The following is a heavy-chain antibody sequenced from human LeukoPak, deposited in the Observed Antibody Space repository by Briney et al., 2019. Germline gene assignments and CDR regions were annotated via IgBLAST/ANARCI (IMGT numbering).Heavy chain of an antibody. Sequence: GGSLRLSCAASVFTFSNYAMSWVRQAPGKGLEWVSVISGSGGSTYYADSVKGRFTISRDNSKNTLYLQMNSLRAEDTAVYYCAKEKQWLFSYFDYWARDPWSPSPQ. CDR3: AKEKQWLFSYFDY. D-gene: IGHD6-19*01. CDR1: VFTFSNYA. CDR2: ISGSGGST. V-gene: IGHV3-23*01. J-gene: IGHJ4*02.